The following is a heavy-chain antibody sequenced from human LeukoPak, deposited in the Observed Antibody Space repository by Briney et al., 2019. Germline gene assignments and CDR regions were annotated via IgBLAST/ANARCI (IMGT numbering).Heavy chain of an antibody. D-gene: IGHD5-12*01. V-gene: IGHV3-23*01. CDR1: GFTFSSFA. CDR2: ISASGGGT. Sequence: GGSLRLSCAASGFTFSSFAMSWVRQAPGKGLEWVSGISASGGGTYYADSVKGRFTISRDNSKNTLYLQMNSLRAEDTAVYYCAKDQAWLRFDYWGQGTLVTVSS. CDR3: AKDQAWLRFDY. J-gene: IGHJ4*02.